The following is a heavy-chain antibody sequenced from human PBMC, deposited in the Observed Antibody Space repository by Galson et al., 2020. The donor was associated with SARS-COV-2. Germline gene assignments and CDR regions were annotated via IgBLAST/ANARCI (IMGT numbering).Heavy chain of an antibody. Sequence: GESLKISCAVSGYSITNQWVHWVRQVPGKGLEWLSRIYGDGDGTYTNYAASVTGRFTISRDNAKNTVYLQMNSLRTEDTAVYFCVRDSPLADTGPHFDAWGRGTLVVISS. CDR1: GYSITNQW. V-gene: IGHV3-74*01. J-gene: IGHJ4*02. CDR2: IYGDGDGTYT. D-gene: IGHD6-19*01. CDR3: VRDSPLADTGPHFDA.